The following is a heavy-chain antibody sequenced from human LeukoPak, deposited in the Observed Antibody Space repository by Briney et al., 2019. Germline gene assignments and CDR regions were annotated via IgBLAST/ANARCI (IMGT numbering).Heavy chain of an antibody. J-gene: IGHJ4*02. Sequence: ASVKVSCKASGYTFTSYGISWVRQAPGQGLEWMGWISAYNGNTNYAQKLQGRVTMTTDTSTSTAYMELRNLRSYDTAVYYCARDWTVFSGYSPDFDYWGQGTLVTVSS. V-gene: IGHV1-18*01. D-gene: IGHD3-22*01. CDR1: GYTFTSYG. CDR3: ARDWTVFSGYSPDFDY. CDR2: ISAYNGNT.